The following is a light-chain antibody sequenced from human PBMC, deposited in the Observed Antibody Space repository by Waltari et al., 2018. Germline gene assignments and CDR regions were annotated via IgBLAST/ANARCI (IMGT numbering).Light chain of an antibody. CDR2: EVS. V-gene: IGLV2-18*02. Sequence: QSALTQPPSVSGSPGQSVTISCTGTSRYVGSINRVSWYQQPPGTAPKLMIYEVSHRPSGVPDRFSGSKSGNTASLTISGLQAEDEADYYCSSYTSGSTFPYVFGTGTKVIVL. CDR1: SRYVGSINR. CDR3: SSYTSGSTFPYV. J-gene: IGLJ1*01.